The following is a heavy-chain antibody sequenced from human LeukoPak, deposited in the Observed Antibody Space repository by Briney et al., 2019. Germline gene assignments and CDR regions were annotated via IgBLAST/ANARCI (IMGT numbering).Heavy chain of an antibody. Sequence: SETLSLTCTVSGGSISSYYWSWIRQPPEKGLEWIGYNYYSGSTNYNPSLKSRVTISVDTSKNQFSLKLSSVTAADTAVYYCARTGEDGDLGYWGQGTLVTVSS. J-gene: IGHJ4*02. CDR3: ARTGEDGDLGY. D-gene: IGHD4-17*01. CDR1: GGSISSYY. V-gene: IGHV4-59*01. CDR2: NYYSGST.